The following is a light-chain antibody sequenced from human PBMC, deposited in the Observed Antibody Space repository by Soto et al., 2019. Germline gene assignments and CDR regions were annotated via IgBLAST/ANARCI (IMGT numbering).Light chain of an antibody. V-gene: IGKV1-5*03. CDR3: QHYNSYSEE. CDR1: QSVNRW. CDR2: EAS. J-gene: IGKJ1*01. Sequence: DIQMTHSPSTLSGSVGDRVTITCRASQSVNRWLAWYQQKPGKAPKLLIYEASTLESGVPSRFGGSGSGTEFTLTISSLQPDDFATYYCQHYNSYSEEFGQGTKVDIK.